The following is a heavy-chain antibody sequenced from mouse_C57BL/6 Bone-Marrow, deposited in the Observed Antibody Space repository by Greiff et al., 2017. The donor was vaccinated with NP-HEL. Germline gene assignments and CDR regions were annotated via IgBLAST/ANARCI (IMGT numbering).Heavy chain of an antibody. CDR3: ARLRRAFDY. CDR1: GYAFTNYL. J-gene: IGHJ2*01. Sequence: QVQLQQSGAELVRPGTSVKVSCKASGYAFTNYLIEWVKQRPGQGLEWIGVINPGSGGTNYNEKFKGKATLTADKSSSTAYMQLSSLTSEDSAVYFCARLRRAFDYWGQGTTLTVSS. V-gene: IGHV1-54*01. D-gene: IGHD2-12*01. CDR2: INPGSGGT.